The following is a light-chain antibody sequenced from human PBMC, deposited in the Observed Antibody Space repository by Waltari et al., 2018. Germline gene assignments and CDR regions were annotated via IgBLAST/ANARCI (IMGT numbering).Light chain of an antibody. V-gene: IGKV3-20*01. J-gene: IGKJ4*01. CDR1: QSVSSSY. CDR2: GAS. Sequence: EIVLTQSPGTLSLSPGERATLSCRASQSVSSSYLALYQQKPGQAPRLLIYGASSSATVIPDRFSGSGSGTDFTLTISRLEPEDFAVYYCQQYGSSPLTFGGGTKVEIK. CDR3: QQYGSSPLT.